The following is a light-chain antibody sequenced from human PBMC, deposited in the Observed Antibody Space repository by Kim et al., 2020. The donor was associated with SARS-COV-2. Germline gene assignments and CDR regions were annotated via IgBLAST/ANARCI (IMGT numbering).Light chain of an antibody. Sequence: DIQMTQSPSSLSASVGDRVTITCQASQDISNYLNWYQQKPGKAPKLLIYDASNLETGVPSRFSGSGSGTEFTFTISSLQPEDFATYYCQQYDNLPLTFGEGTKVDIK. CDR2: DAS. CDR3: QQYDNLPLT. CDR1: QDISNY. J-gene: IGKJ4*01. V-gene: IGKV1-33*01.